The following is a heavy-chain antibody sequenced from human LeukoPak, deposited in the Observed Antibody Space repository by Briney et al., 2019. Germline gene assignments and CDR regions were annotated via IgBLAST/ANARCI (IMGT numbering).Heavy chain of an antibody. CDR3: ARARYYYDSSGYFDY. V-gene: IGHV4-59*01. Sequence: SETLSPTCTVSGGSISSYYWSWIRQPPGKGLEWIGYIYYSGSTNYNPSLKSRVTISVDTSKNQFSLKLTSVTAADTAVYYCARARYYYDSSGYFDYWGQGTLVTVSS. D-gene: IGHD3-22*01. J-gene: IGHJ4*02. CDR2: IYYSGST. CDR1: GGSISSYY.